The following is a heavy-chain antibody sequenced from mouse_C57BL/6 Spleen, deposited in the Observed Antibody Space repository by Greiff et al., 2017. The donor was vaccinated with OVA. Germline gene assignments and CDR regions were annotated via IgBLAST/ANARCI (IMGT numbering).Heavy chain of an antibody. J-gene: IGHJ2*01. CDR1: GYTFTSYG. Sequence: QVQLKQSGAELARPGASVKLSCKASGYTFTSYGISWVKQRTGQGLEWIGEIYPRSGNTYYNEKFKGKATLTADKSSSTAYMELRSLTSEDSAVYFCARSLGDYEDYFDYWGQGTTLTVSS. CDR3: ARSLGDYEDYFDY. D-gene: IGHD2-4*01. CDR2: IYPRSGNT. V-gene: IGHV1-81*01.